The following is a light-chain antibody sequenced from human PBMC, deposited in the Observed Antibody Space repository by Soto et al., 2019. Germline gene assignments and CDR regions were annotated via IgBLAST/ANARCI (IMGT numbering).Light chain of an antibody. CDR1: SSDVGGYNY. Sequence: QSALTQPASVSGSPGQSITISCTGTSSDVGGYNYVSWYQQHPGNAPKLMIYEVSNRPSGVSNRFSGSKSGNTASLTISGLQAEDEADYYCSSYTSSSTPFVFGTGTKLNVL. V-gene: IGLV2-14*01. J-gene: IGLJ1*01. CDR2: EVS. CDR3: SSYTSSSTPFV.